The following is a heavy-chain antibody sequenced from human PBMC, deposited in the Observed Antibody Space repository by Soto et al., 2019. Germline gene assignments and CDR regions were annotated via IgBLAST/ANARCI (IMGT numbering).Heavy chain of an antibody. CDR1: GFSFRNYA. CDR2: LTGSSSNT. J-gene: IGHJ4*02. V-gene: IGHV3-23*01. Sequence: EVQLLESGGGLVQPGGCLRLSCAASGFSFRNYAMSWVRQAPGKGLEWISTLTGSSSNTYYADSVKGRFAISRDNSRNTLYLQMHSLTAEDTAVYYCANGRATYGLLTHDYWGQGTLVTVSS. CDR3: ANGRATYGLLTHDY. D-gene: IGHD3-9*01.